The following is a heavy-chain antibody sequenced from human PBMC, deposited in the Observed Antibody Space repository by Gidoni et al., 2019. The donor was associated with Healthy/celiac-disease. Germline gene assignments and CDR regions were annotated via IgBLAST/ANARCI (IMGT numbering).Heavy chain of an antibody. CDR3: AGGYSYPSDAFDI. J-gene: IGHJ3*02. CDR2: IYHSGST. CDR1: GYSLSSGYY. D-gene: IGHD5-18*01. V-gene: IGHV4-38-2*01. Sequence: QVQLQESVPGLVKPSATLSLTCPVSGYSLSSGYYWCWIRQPQGKGLEWIGSIYHSGSTYYNPSLKSRVTISVDTSKNQFSLKLSSVTAADTAVYYCAGGYSYPSDAFDIWGQGTMVTVSS.